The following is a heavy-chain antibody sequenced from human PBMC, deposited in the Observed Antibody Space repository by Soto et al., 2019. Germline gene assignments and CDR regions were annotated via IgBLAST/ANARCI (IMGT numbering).Heavy chain of an antibody. CDR3: SGGSSSWYKGYFDH. J-gene: IGHJ4*02. CDR1: GGTFSNYA. CDR2: IIPIFGTT. Sequence: QVQLVQSGAEVKKPGSSVKVSCKASGGTFSNYAISWVRQAPGQGLEWMGGIIPIFGTTNYAQRFQGRVTITADEIKTKAHMELRRLGSEDTALYYCSGGSSSWYKGYFDHWGQGTLVTVS. V-gene: IGHV1-69*12. D-gene: IGHD6-13*01.